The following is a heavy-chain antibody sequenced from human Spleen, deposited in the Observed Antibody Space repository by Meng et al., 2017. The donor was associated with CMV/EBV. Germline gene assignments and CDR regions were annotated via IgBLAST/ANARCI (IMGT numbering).Heavy chain of an antibody. J-gene: IGHJ4*02. D-gene: IGHD2/OR15-2a*01. CDR3: ASRNTAPED. CDR2: IRNDGSNK. CDR1: GSIFSSQG. V-gene: IGHV3-30*02. Sequence: LSCVASGSIFSSQGMHWVRQSPDKGLEWVAFIRNDGSNKYYAASVKGRFTVSRDKSRNTLWLQMDSLRFEDTGVYYCASRNTAPEDWGQGTLVTVSS.